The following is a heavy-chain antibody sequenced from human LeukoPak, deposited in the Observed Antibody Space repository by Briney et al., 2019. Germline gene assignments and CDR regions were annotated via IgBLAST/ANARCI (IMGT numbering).Heavy chain of an antibody. Sequence: GGSLRLSCTASGFTFNTQTMNRVRQAPGKGLEWVSYISSSGSTIYYADSVKGRFTISRDNAKNSLYLQMNSLRAEDTAVYYCAELGITMIGGVWGKGTTVTISS. V-gene: IGHV3-48*04. CDR3: AELGITMIGGV. CDR1: GFTFNTQT. J-gene: IGHJ6*04. CDR2: ISSSGSTI. D-gene: IGHD3-10*02.